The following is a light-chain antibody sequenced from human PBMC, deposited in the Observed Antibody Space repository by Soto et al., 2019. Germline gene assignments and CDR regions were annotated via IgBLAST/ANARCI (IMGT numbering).Light chain of an antibody. V-gene: IGLV2-11*01. CDR1: SSDVGGYNY. J-gene: IGLJ2*01. CDR2: DVT. Sequence: QSALTQPRSVSGSPGQSVTISCTGTSSDVGGYNYVSWYQQYPGEAPKLMIYDVTKRPSGVPDRFSGSKSGNTASLTISGLQAEDEADYHCCSYARTYSLFGGGTKVTVL. CDR3: CSYARTYSL.